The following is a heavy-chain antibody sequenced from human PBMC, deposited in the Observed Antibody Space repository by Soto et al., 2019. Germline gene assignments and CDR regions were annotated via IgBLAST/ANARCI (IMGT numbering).Heavy chain of an antibody. CDR3: AKDQFIGVVVAAIDY. J-gene: IGHJ4*02. V-gene: IGHV3-23*01. D-gene: IGHD2-15*01. CDR2: ISGSGGST. Sequence: GGSLRLSCAASGFTFSSYAMSWVRQAPGKGLEWVSAISGSGGSTYYADSVKGWFTISRDNSKNTLYLQMNSLRAEDTAVYYCAKDQFIGVVVAAIDYWGQGTLVTVSS. CDR1: GFTFSSYA.